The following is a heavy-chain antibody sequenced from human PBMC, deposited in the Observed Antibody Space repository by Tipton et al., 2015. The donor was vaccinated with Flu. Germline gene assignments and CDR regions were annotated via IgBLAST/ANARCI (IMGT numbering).Heavy chain of an antibody. CDR3: AKDIGGLAAAGTHFDY. J-gene: IGHJ4*02. CDR1: GFTFDDYA. V-gene: IGHV3-9*01. CDR2: ISWNSGSI. D-gene: IGHD6-13*01. Sequence: AASGFTFDDYAMHWVRQAPGKGLEWVSGISWNSGSIGYADSVKGRFTISRDNAKNSLYLQMNSLRAEDTALYYCAKDIGGLAAAGTHFDYWGQGTLVTVSS.